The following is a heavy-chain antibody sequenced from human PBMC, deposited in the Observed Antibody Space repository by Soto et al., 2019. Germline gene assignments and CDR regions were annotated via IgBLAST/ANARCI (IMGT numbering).Heavy chain of an antibody. CDR2: ISGSGGST. CDR3: AKDAAYYDILTANWFDP. V-gene: IGHV3-23*01. J-gene: IGHJ5*02. CDR1: GFIFSSYG. D-gene: IGHD3-9*01. Sequence: LRLSCAASGFIFSSYGVRWVRQAPGKGLEWVSAISGSGGSTYYADSVKGRFTISRDNSKNTLYLQMNSLRAEDTAVYYCAKDAAYYDILTANWFDPWGQGTLVTVSS.